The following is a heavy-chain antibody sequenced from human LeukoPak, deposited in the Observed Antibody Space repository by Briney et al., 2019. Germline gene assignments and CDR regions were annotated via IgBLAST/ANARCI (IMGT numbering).Heavy chain of an antibody. CDR1: GYTFTGYY. CDR3: ARDPAGAALIDH. J-gene: IGHJ4*02. D-gene: IGHD6-19*01. Sequence: ASVKVSCKASGYTFTGYYMHWVRQAPGQGLEWMGWINPNSGGTNYAQKFQGRVTMTRDTSISTAYMELSRLRSDGTAVYYCARDPAGAALIDHGGQGTRVTFSS. V-gene: IGHV1-2*02. CDR2: INPNSGGT.